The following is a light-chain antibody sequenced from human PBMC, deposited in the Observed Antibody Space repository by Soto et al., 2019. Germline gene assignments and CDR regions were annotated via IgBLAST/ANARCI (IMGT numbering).Light chain of an antibody. CDR1: SNDVGRYNL. J-gene: IGLJ3*02. CDR3: CEYAGIGTVV. V-gene: IGLV2-23*01. Sequence: QSALTQPASVSGSPEQSITISCTGTSNDVGRYNLVSWYQQHPGKAPKVMIYEATNRPSGVANRFSGSKSGTTASLTISGLQDEDEADYYCCEYAGIGTVVFGGGTKLTVL. CDR2: EAT.